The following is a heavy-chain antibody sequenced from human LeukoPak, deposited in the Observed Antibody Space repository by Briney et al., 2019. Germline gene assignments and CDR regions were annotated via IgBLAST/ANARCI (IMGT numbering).Heavy chain of an antibody. CDR2: ISSSSSYI. J-gene: IGHJ4*02. CDR3: ARDGRAGAGLDY. CDR1: GFTFSSYS. D-gene: IGHD6-19*01. V-gene: IGHV3-21*01. Sequence: GGSLRLSCAASGFTFSSYSMNWVRQAPGKGLEWVSSISSSSSYIYYADSVKGRFTISRDNAKNSLYLQMNSLRAEDTAVYYCARDGRAGAGLDYWGKEPLVPFPS.